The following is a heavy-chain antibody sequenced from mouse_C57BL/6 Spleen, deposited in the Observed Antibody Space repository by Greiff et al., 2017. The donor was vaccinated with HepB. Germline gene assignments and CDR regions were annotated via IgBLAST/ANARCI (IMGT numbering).Heavy chain of an antibody. CDR2: IYPGDGDT. CDR3: ERGWDWAY. D-gene: IGHD4-1*01. CDR1: GYAFSSYW. J-gene: IGHJ2*01. V-gene: IGHV1-80*01. Sequence: QVQLQQSGAELVKPGASVKLSCKASGYAFSSYWMNWVKQRPGKGLEWIGQIYPGDGDTNYNAKFKGKATLTADKSSSTAYMHLSSVTSEDSAVYFCERGWDWAYWGQGTTLTVAS.